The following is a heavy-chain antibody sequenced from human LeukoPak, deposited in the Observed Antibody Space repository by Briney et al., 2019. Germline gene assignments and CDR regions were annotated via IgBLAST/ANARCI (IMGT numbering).Heavy chain of an antibody. D-gene: IGHD1-26*01. CDR2: ISSSSSYI. CDR3: AKDLIVGATDY. V-gene: IGHV3-21*04. Sequence: GGSLRLSCAASGFTSSSYSMNWVRQAPGKGLEWVSSISSSSSYIYYADSVKGRFTISRDNSKNTLYLQMNSLRAEDTAVYYCAKDLIVGATDYWGQGTLVTVSS. CDR1: GFTSSSYS. J-gene: IGHJ4*02.